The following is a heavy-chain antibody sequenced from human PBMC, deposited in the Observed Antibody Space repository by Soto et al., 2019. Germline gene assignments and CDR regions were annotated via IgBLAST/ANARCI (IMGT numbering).Heavy chain of an antibody. CDR2: INSVGTTI. V-gene: IGHV3-48*01. D-gene: IGHD4-17*01. Sequence: GGSLRLSCAASAGFAFSNCNMNWIRQIPGKGLEWISHINSVGTTIYYADAVKGRFTISRDNAKNSLYLQMSSLRAEDTAVYFCAGHMTPLTHFDYWGQGILVTVSS. J-gene: IGHJ4*02. CDR1: GFAFSNCN. CDR3: AGHMTPLTHFDY.